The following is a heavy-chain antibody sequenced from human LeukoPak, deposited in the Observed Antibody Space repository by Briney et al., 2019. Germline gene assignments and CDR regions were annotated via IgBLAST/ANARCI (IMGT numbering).Heavy chain of an antibody. Sequence: TPSETLSLTCTVSGGSISSYYWSWIRKPPGKGLEWIGYIYYSGSTNYNPSLKSRVTISVDTSKNQFSLKVRSVTAADTAVYYGARVLRRYSYGVDAFDIWGQGTMVTVSS. D-gene: IGHD5-18*01. J-gene: IGHJ3*02. CDR1: GGSISSYY. CDR3: ARVLRRYSYGVDAFDI. CDR2: IYYSGST. V-gene: IGHV4-59*01.